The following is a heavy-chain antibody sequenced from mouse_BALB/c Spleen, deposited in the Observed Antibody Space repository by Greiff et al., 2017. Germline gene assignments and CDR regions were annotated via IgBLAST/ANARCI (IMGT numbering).Heavy chain of an antibody. J-gene: IGHJ3*01. CDR2: INPYNGAT. CDR1: GYSFTGYY. Sequence: VQLKESGAELMKPGASVKISCKASGYSFTGYYMHWVKQSHVKSLEWIGRINPYNGATSYNQNFKDKASLTVDKSSSTAYMELHSLTSEDSAVYYCARETYYGNSWFAYWGQGTLVTVSA. V-gene: IGHV1-31*01. CDR3: ARETYYGNSWFAY. D-gene: IGHD2-10*01.